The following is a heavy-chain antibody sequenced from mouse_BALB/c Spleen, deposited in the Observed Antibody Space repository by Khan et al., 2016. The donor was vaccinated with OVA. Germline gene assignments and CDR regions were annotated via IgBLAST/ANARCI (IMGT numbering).Heavy chain of an antibody. V-gene: IGHV1S137*01. CDR3: RGGGGGCRFAY. CDR1: GYTFTDFT. CDR2: ISTYYGDV. Sequence: QVQLQQPGAELVRPGVSVKISCKGSGYTFTDFTIHWVKQSHALSLEWIGVISTYYGDVTYNQKFKGKATMTVDKSSSPTYMELARLTSEDSAIYYCRGGGGGCRFAYWGQGTLVTVSA. J-gene: IGHJ3*01.